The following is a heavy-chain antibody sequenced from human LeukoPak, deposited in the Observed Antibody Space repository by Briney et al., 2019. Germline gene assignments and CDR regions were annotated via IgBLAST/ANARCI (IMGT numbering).Heavy chain of an antibody. CDR1: GFTVSSNY. D-gene: IGHD4-17*01. CDR3: AGSGFNYGAHAFDI. Sequence: GGSLRLSCAASGFTVSSNYMSWVRQAPGKGLEWVSVIYSGGSTYYADSVKGRFTISRDNSKNTLCLQMNSLRAEDTAVYYCAGSGFNYGAHAFDIWGQGTMVTVSS. J-gene: IGHJ3*02. V-gene: IGHV3-66*02. CDR2: IYSGGST.